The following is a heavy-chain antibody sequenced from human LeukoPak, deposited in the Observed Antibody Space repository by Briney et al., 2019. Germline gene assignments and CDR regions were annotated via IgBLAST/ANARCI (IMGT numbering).Heavy chain of an antibody. V-gene: IGHV4-4*07. CDR1: GGSISSYY. Sequence: KPSETLSLTCTVSGGSISSYYWSWIRQPAGKGLEWIGRIYTSGSTNYNPSLKSRVTMSVDTSKNQFSLKLSSVTAAGTAVYYCAREEVTMVRGDYYYFYGMDVWGQGTTVTVSS. CDR3: AREEVTMVRGDYYYFYGMDV. CDR2: IYTSGST. J-gene: IGHJ6*02. D-gene: IGHD3-10*01.